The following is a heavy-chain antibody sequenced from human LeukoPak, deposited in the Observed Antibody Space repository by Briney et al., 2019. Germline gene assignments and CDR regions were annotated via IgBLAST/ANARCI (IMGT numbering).Heavy chain of an antibody. CDR3: ARAQIVGAPPILFDI. J-gene: IGHJ3*02. Sequence: GGSLRLSCAASGFTFSSYSMNWVRQAPGKGLGWVSSISSSSSYIYYADSVKGRFTISRDNAKNSLYLQMNSLRAEDTAVYYCARAQIVGAPPILFDIWGQGTMVTVSS. V-gene: IGHV3-21*01. D-gene: IGHD1-26*01. CDR2: ISSSSSYI. CDR1: GFTFSSYS.